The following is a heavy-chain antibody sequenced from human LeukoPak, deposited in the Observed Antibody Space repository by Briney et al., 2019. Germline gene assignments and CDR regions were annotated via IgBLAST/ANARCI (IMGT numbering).Heavy chain of an antibody. V-gene: IGHV4-34*01. CDR3: ASSPRAPHFYDSSATRGGY. J-gene: IGHJ4*02. D-gene: IGHD3-22*01. CDR2: IYHSGST. CDR1: GGSFSGYY. Sequence: PSETLSLTCAVYGGSFSGYYWSWIRQPPGKGLEWIGEIYHSGSTNYNPSLKSRVTISVDTSKNQFSLKLSSVTAADTAVYYCASSPRAPHFYDSSATRGGYWGQGTLVTASS.